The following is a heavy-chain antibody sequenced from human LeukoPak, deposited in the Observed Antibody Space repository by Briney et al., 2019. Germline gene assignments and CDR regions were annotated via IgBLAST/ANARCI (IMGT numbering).Heavy chain of an antibody. CDR3: AAIVDTAMDFDH. CDR2: IYSGGST. V-gene: IGHV3-53*05. D-gene: IGHD5-18*01. CDR1: GFTVSSIY. Sequence: GGSLRLSCAASGFTVSSIYMSWVRQSPGKGLEWVSVIYSGGSTYYADSVKGRFTISRDNSMNTLCLQMNSLRAEDTAVYYCAAIVDTAMDFDHWGQGTLVTVSS. J-gene: IGHJ4*02.